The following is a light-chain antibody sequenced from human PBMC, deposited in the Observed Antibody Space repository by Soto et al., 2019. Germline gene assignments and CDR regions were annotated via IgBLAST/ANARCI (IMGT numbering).Light chain of an antibody. CDR3: QQYNTPFPYT. V-gene: IGKV1-5*03. CDR1: QSVSYW. J-gene: IGKJ2*01. Sequence: DIQMTQSPSTLSASVGDRVTITCRASQSVSYWLAWYQQKPGKAPKLLIYKASNLESGVPSRFSGSGSGTEFTLTISSLQPDDFATYYCQQYNTPFPYTCGQGTKLDIK. CDR2: KAS.